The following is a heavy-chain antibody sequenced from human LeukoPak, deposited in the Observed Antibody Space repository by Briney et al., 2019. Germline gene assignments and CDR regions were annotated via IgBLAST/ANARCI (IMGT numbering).Heavy chain of an antibody. Sequence: ASVKVSCKASGYTFTSYYMHWVRQAPGKGLEWMGGFDPEDGETIYAQKFQGRVTMTEDTSTDTAYMELSSLRSEDTAVYYCATRFARIRTDYGDYVRKQIDYWGQGTLVTVSS. CDR3: ATRFARIRTDYGDYVRKQIDY. CDR1: GYTFTSYY. D-gene: IGHD4-17*01. V-gene: IGHV1-24*01. J-gene: IGHJ4*02. CDR2: FDPEDGET.